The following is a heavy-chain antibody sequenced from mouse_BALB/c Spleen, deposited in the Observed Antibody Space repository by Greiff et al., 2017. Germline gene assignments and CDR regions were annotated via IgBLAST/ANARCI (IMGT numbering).Heavy chain of an antibody. J-gene: IGHJ4*01. Sequence: SAAELARPGASVKMSCKASGYTFTSYTMHWVKQRPGQGLEWIGYINPSSGYTEYNQKFKDKTTLTADKSSSTAYMQLSSLTSEDSAVYYCARSLYGNYGAMDYWGQGTSVTVSS. V-gene: IGHV1-4*02. CDR2: INPSSGYT. CDR1: GYTFTSYT. D-gene: IGHD2-1*01. CDR3: ARSLYGNYGAMDY.